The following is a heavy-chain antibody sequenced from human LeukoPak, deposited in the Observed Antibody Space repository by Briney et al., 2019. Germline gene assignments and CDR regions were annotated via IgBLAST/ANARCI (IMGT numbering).Heavy chain of an antibody. J-gene: IGHJ6*03. Sequence: AGSLRLSCAASGFTFSNHAMSWVRQPPGKGLEWVSGISSSGSSTFFADHVKGRFTISRDNAKNSLYLQMTTLQAEDTAVYYCARRSPGTSSLFYYYMDVWGKGTTVTVSS. CDR2: ISSSGSST. CDR3: ARRSPGTSSLFYYYMDV. D-gene: IGHD1-26*01. V-gene: IGHV3-23*01. CDR1: GFTFSNHA.